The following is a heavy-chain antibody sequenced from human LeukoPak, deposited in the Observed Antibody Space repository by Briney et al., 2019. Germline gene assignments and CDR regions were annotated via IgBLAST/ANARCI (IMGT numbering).Heavy chain of an antibody. D-gene: IGHD5-24*01. CDR2: IYPGYSDT. CDR3: ARPSEGDGYNYFGAFDI. J-gene: IGHJ3*02. CDR1: GYSFTSYW. Sequence: GESLKISCKGSGYSFTSYWIGWVRQMPGKGLEWMGIIYPGYSDTSYNPSFQGQVTISADKSISTAYLQWSSLKASDTAMYYCARPSEGDGYNYFGAFDIWGQGTMVTVSS. V-gene: IGHV5-51*01.